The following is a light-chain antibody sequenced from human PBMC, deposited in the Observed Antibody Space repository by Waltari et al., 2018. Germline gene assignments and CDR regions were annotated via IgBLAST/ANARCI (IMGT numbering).Light chain of an antibody. CDR2: HAS. V-gene: IGKV3-20*01. CDR3: QKYESLPAT. CDR1: QSIGIY. J-gene: IGKJ1*01. Sequence: EIVLTQSPGTLSLSPGEGATLSCRASQSIGIYLAWYQQKPGQAPRLLMYHASSRATGIPDRFSGSGSGTDFSLTISRLEPEDFAVYYCQKYESLPATFGQGTKVEIK.